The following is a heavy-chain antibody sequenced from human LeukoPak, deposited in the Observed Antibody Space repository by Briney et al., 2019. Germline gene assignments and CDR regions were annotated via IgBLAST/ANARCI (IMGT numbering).Heavy chain of an antibody. CDR1: GYSINSGYY. D-gene: IGHD3-9*01. CDR2: IYRSGST. CDR3: ARGTLRYFDWSLGYYYYYYMDV. Sequence: NPSETLSLTCTVSGYSINSGYYWVWIRQPPVKGLEWIGSIYRSGSTNYNPSLKSRVTISVDTSKNQFSLKLSSVTAADTAVYYCARGTLRYFDWSLGYYYYYYMDVWGKGTTVTISS. V-gene: IGHV4-38-2*02. J-gene: IGHJ6*03.